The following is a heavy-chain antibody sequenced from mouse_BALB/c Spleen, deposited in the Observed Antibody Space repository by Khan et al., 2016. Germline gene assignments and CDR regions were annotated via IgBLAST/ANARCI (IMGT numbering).Heavy chain of an antibody. J-gene: IGHJ3*01. D-gene: IGHD1-2*01. CDR1: GYTFTSSW. CDR3: ARGITATWFAY. V-gene: IGHV1S130*01. Sequence: QVQLQQPGSVLGRPGASVKLSCKASGYTFTSSWMPWAKQRPGQGLEWIGEIHPNSGNTNYNEKSKGKATLTVDTSSSTAYVDLSSLTTEDSAVYYSARGITATWFAY. CDR2: IHPNSGNT.